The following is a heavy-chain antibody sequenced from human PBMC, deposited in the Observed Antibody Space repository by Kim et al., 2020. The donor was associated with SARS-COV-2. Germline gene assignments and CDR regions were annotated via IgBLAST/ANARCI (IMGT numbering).Heavy chain of an antibody. D-gene: IGHD3-3*01. CDR2: IYQSGST. Sequence: SETLSLTCTVSGGSISSSSYYWGWIRQPPGKGLAWIGSIYQSGSTYYRPSLKGRVTISVDTSKNQFSLKLSSVTAADTAVYYCARQQARITIFGVVIAYFDYWCQGTLVTVSS. CDR3: ARQQARITIFGVVIAYFDY. V-gene: IGHV4-39*01. CDR1: GGSISSSSYY. J-gene: IGHJ4*02.